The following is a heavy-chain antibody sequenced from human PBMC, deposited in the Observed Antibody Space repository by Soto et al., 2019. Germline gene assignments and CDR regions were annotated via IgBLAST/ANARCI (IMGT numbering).Heavy chain of an antibody. V-gene: IGHV3-33*01. J-gene: IGHJ4*02. CDR2: IWYDGNNK. D-gene: IGHD1-7*01. Sequence: QVQLVESGGGVVQPGRSLRLSCEGSGFTFSNYGIHWVRQAPGMGLDWVAVIWYDGNNKYYSESVKGRFTISRDNPKNPVFLEMSSLRAEDTAVYYCARGNYGASGIDYWGPGALVTVSS. CDR1: GFTFSNYG. CDR3: ARGNYGASGIDY.